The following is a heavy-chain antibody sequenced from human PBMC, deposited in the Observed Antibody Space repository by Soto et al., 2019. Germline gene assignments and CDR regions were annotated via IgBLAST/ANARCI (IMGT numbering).Heavy chain of an antibody. D-gene: IGHD3-16*02. CDR3: QVYPAPGYYYGMDV. V-gene: IGHV1-69*13. CDR1: GGTFSSYA. J-gene: IGHJ6*02. CDR2: IIPIFGTA. Sequence: SVKVSCKASGGTFSSYAISCVRQAPGQGLEWMGGIIPIFGTANYAQKFQGRVTITADESTSTAYMELSSLRSEDTAVYYCQVYPAPGYYYGMDVWGQGTTVTVSS.